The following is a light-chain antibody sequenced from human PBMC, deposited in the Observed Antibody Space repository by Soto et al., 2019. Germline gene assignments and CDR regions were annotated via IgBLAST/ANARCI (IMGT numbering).Light chain of an antibody. V-gene: IGKV3-11*01. CDR3: QQRSNWPPIT. Sequence: EIVLTQSPATLFLSPGERATLSCRASQSVSSYLAWYQQKPGQAPRLLIYDASNRATGIPARFSGSGSGTDFTLTISSLEPEDFAVYYCQQRSNWPPITFGQGTRLEIQ. J-gene: IGKJ5*01. CDR1: QSVSSY. CDR2: DAS.